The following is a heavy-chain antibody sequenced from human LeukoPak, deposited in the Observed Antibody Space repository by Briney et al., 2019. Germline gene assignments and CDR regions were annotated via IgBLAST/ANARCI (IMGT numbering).Heavy chain of an antibody. J-gene: IGHJ4*02. D-gene: IGHD3-16*01. CDR2: MNPNNSDI. CDR1: GYTFTSYH. V-gene: IGHV1-8*01. Sequence: ASVKVSCKASGYTFTSYHINWVRQATGQGLEWVGWMNPNNSDIGYAQKFQGRVTMTRNTSIGTAYMELSSLRSEDTAVYYCARVPPRGNFDYWGQGTLVTVSS. CDR3: ARVPPRGNFDY.